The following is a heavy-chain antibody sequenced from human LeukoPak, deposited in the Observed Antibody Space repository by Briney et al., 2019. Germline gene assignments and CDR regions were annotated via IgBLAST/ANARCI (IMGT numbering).Heavy chain of an antibody. CDR2: IRGGGGSA. J-gene: IGHJ3*02. CDR3: ARDPNGDYIGAFDM. V-gene: IGHV3-23*01. D-gene: IGHD4-17*01. Sequence: GGSLRLSCTASGFTFSAYAMMWVRQAPGKGPGWVSAIRGGGGSAFYADSVKGRLTISRDNSKYTLFLQMNSLRAEDTAVYYCARDPNGDYIGAFDMWGPGTMVTVSS. CDR1: GFTFSAYA.